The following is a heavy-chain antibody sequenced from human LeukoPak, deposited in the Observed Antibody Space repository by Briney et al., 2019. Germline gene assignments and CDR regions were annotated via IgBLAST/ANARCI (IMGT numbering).Heavy chain of an antibody. CDR3: AQAEDRDW. CDR1: GFTVSRNY. V-gene: IGHV3-53*01. D-gene: IGHD3/OR15-3a*01. Sequence: GGSLRLSCAASGFTVSRNYMSWVRQAPGKGLEWVSVLFSDGTTYYADSVKGRFTISRDNSKNTLYLQMNSLRAEDTAVYYCAQAEDRDWWGQGTLVTVSS. CDR2: LFSDGTT. J-gene: IGHJ4*02.